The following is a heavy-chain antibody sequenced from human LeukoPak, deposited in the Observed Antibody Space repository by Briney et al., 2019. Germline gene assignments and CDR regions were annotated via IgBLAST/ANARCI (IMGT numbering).Heavy chain of an antibody. D-gene: IGHD2-8*02. CDR1: GFTFSSFA. CDR3: AKNRGHCVDGVCHNYYYMDV. J-gene: IGHJ6*03. V-gene: IGHV3-23*01. Sequence: GGSLRLSCAASGFTFSSFAMTWVRQAPGKGLEWVSTVSGSAGRTGYADSVKGRFTISRDNLKNTLYLQMNGLRAEDTAVYYCAKNRGHCVDGVCHNYYYMDVWGRGTTVTVSS. CDR2: VSGSAGRT.